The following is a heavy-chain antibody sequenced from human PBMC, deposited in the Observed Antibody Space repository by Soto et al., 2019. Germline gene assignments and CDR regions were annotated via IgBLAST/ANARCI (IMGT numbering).Heavy chain of an antibody. Sequence: PGGSLRLSCAASGFTFSSYAMSWVRQAPGKGLEWVSAISGSGGSTYYADSVKGRFTISRDNSKNTLYLQMNSLRAEDTAVYYCTASSGWYNAFDIWGQGKMVTVSS. CDR2: ISGSGGST. V-gene: IGHV3-23*01. D-gene: IGHD6-19*01. CDR3: TASSGWYNAFDI. CDR1: GFTFSSYA. J-gene: IGHJ3*02.